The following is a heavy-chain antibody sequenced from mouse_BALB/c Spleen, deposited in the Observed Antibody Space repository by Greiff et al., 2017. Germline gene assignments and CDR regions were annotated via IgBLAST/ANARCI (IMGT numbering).Heavy chain of an antibody. CDR1: GFTFSSFG. Sequence: EVKLMESGGGLVQPGGSRKLSCAASGFTFSSFGMHWVRQAPEKGLEWVAYISSGSSTIYYADTVKGRFTISRDNPKNTLFLQMTSLRSEDTAMYYCARSYRYFDWFAYWGQGTLVTVSA. J-gene: IGHJ3*01. V-gene: IGHV5-17*02. CDR2: ISSGSSTI. CDR3: ARSYRYFDWFAY. D-gene: IGHD2-14*01.